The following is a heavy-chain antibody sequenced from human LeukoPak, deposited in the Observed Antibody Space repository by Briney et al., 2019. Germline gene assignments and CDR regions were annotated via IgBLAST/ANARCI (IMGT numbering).Heavy chain of an antibody. CDR3: AKGRTEYAYTSDALDV. V-gene: IGHV3-23*01. D-gene: IGHD2-2*02. CDR2: LTFSGGST. CDR1: GFTFSSYA. J-gene: IGHJ3*01. Sequence: GGSLRLSCAASGFTFSSYAMSWVRQAPGKGLEWVSTLTFSGGSTYYADSVKGRFTISRDNSKNTLYLQMNSLRAEDTAVYYCAKGRTEYAYTSDALDVWGHGTMITVSS.